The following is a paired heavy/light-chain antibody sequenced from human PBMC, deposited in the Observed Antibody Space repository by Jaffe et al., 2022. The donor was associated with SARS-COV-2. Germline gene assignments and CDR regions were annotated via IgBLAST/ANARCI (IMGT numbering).Heavy chain of an antibody. CDR3: AKDWRWHQPISGMNV. D-gene: IGHD3-3*01. CDR2: ISYDGSYK. V-gene: IGHV3-30*18. J-gene: IGHJ6*02. Sequence: QEQLLGSGGGVVQPGMSLRLSCAASGFTFSGYGMHWVRQAPGKGLEWVALISYDGSYKNYADSVKGRFTISRDNSKNTLSLQMNSLRVEDTSIYYCAKDWRWHQPISGMNVWGQGTTVTVSS. CDR1: GFTFSGYG.
Light chain of an antibody. CDR3: SSYASSSNLVL. V-gene: IGLV2-14*01. CDR2: EVT. J-gene: IGLJ2*01. Sequence: QSALTQPASVSGSPGQSIAISCTGSSSDFGDYNYVSWYQQHPGKAPKLMIYEVTTRPLGISDRFSGSKSGNTASLTISGLQADDEAVYYCSSYASSSNLVLFGGGTKLTVL. CDR1: SSDFGDYNY.